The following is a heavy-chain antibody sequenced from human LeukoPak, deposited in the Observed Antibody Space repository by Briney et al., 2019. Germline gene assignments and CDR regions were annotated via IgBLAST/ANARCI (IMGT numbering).Heavy chain of an antibody. CDR2: ISAYNGNT. CDR1: GYTFPSYG. V-gene: IGHV1-18*01. D-gene: IGHD2-2*01. Sequence: ASVKVSCKASGYTFPSYGISWVRPAPGQGLEWMGWISAYNGNTNYAQKLQGRVTMTTDTSTSTAYMELRSLRSDDTAVYYCAREHCSSTSCSENWFDPWGQGTLVTVSS. J-gene: IGHJ5*02. CDR3: AREHCSSTSCSENWFDP.